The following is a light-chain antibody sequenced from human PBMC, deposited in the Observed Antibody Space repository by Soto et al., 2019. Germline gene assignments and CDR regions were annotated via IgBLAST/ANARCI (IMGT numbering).Light chain of an antibody. CDR2: TTS. V-gene: IGKV3-20*01. CDR3: QQYGSSPPT. J-gene: IGKJ1*01. CDR1: QSISVTY. Sequence: EIVLTQSPGTLSLSPGERATLSCRASQSISVTYLAWYQQKPGQAPRLLIYTTSIRATGIPDRFSGSGSGTDFTLTISRLEPEDFAVYYCQQYGSSPPTFGQGTKVDNK.